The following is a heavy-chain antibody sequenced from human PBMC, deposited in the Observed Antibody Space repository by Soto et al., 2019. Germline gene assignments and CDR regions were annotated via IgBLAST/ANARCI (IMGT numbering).Heavy chain of an antibody. V-gene: IGHV5-51*03. CDR3: ARLPNLFYYYGMDV. CDR1: GYSLTSSW. CDR2: IYPGDSDT. J-gene: IGHJ6*02. Sequence: EVQLVPSGAEVKKPGESLKISCKASGYSLTSSWIAWVRQMPGKGLEWMGIIYPGDSDTKYSPSFQGQVTISADKSISTAYLQWSSLKASDTAIYYCARLPNLFYYYGMDVWGQGTTVTVSS.